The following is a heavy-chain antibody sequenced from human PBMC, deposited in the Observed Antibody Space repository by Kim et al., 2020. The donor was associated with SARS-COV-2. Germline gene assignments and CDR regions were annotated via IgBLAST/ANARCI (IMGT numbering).Heavy chain of an antibody. D-gene: IGHD1-26*01. Sequence: GGSLRLSCAASGFTFSSYAMHGVRQAPGKGLEWVAVISYDGSNKYYADPVKGRFTISRDNSKNTLYLQMNSLRAEDTAVYYCARDRGGGYSHSFDYWGQGTLVTVSS. CDR3: ARDRGGGYSHSFDY. V-gene: IGHV3-30*04. CDR2: ISYDGSNK. CDR1: GFTFSSYA. J-gene: IGHJ4*02.